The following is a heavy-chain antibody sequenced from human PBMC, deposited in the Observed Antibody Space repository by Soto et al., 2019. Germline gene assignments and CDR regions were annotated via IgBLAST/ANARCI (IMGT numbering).Heavy chain of an antibody. V-gene: IGHV3-30*18. CDR2: ITYDGSNK. Sequence: PGGSLRLSCQASGFNFDNYGMHWVRQAPGKGLEWVAVITYDGSNKYYADSVKGRFTISRDNSKNTLSLHLNTLKPEDTAVYHCAKDRVGGTFYTPLGFWGQGTLVPVSP. CDR3: AKDRVGGTFYTPLGF. CDR1: GFNFDNYG. J-gene: IGHJ4*02. D-gene: IGHD3-16*01.